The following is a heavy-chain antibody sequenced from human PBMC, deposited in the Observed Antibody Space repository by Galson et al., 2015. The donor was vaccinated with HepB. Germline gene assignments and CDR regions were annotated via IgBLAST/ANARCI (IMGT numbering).Heavy chain of an antibody. CDR1: GYTFTNYG. D-gene: IGHD3-9*01. CDR2: ISPYNGDT. V-gene: IGHV1-18*04. CDR3: ARDGRALFSNFDWLDSWFDP. Sequence: SVKVSCKASGYTFTNYGINWVRQAPGQGLEWMGWISPYNGDTKYAQEFQVRVTISTDTPTDTAYMELRSLKSDDTAVYFCARDGRALFSNFDWLDSWFDPWGQGTLITVSS. J-gene: IGHJ5*02.